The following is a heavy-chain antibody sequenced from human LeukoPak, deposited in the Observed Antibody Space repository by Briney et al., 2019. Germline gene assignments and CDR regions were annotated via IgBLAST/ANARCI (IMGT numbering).Heavy chain of an antibody. D-gene: IGHD3-3*01. Sequence: PGGSLRLSCAASGFTFSPYNMNWVRQAPGKGLEWLSSISGTGSSTYYTDSVKGRFTISRDNAKNSLYLQMNSLRAEDMAVYYCARDLGDFWSGESDAFDIWGQGTMVTVSS. J-gene: IGHJ3*02. CDR2: ISGTGSST. CDR3: ARDLGDFWSGESDAFDI. CDR1: GFTFSPYN. V-gene: IGHV3-48*01.